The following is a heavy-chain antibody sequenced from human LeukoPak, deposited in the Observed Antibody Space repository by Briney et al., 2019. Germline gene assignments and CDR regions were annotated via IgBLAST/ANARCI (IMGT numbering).Heavy chain of an antibody. J-gene: IGHJ4*02. CDR2: ISYDGSNK. D-gene: IGHD1-26*01. CDR1: GFTFSSYA. CDR3: AKESLGRGSSYGSYFDY. V-gene: IGHV3-30-3*01. Sequence: GGSLRLSCAASGFTFSSYAMHWVRQAPGKGLEWVAVISYDGSNKYYADSVKGRFTISRDNSRNTVYLQMNTLASEDSGVYSCAKESLGRGSSYGSYFDYCGQGTLVTVSS.